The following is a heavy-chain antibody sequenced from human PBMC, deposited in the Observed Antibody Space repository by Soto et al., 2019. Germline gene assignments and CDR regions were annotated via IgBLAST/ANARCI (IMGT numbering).Heavy chain of an antibody. CDR1: GFTVSSNY. CDR2: IYSGGST. Sequence: EVQLVESGGGLVQPGGSLRLSCAASGFTVSSNYMTWVRQAPGKGLEWVSVIYSGGSTYYADSVKGRFTISRDNSQNTLYLQMSSLRAEDTAVFYCARPTSGRQDDAHYYYGMDVWGQGTTVTVSS. CDR3: ARPTSGRQDDAHYYYGMDV. J-gene: IGHJ6*02. D-gene: IGHD2-15*01. V-gene: IGHV3-66*04.